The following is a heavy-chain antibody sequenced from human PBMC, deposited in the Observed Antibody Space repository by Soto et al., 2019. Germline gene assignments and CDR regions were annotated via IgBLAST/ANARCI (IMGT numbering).Heavy chain of an antibody. D-gene: IGHD5-18*01. CDR1: GFMFSAYW. CDR2: IHGDGGKI. J-gene: IGHJ4*02. CDR3: ARDFYGGYTYGPGDY. V-gene: IGHV3-7*01. Sequence: PGGSLRLSCAASGFMFSAYWMSWVRQAPGKGLEWVANIHGDGGKIYYVDSVKGRFTISRDNAKRSLYLQMNSLRAEDTAVYHCARDFYGGYTYGPGDYWGQGTPVTVSS.